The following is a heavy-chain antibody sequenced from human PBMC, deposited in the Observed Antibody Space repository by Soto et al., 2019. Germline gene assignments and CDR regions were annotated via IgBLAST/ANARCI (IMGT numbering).Heavy chain of an antibody. CDR2: IYYSGST. CDR3: ARRWGPAFAY. CDR1: GGSISSYY. J-gene: IGHJ4*02. D-gene: IGHD3-16*01. Sequence: QVQLQESGPGLVKPSETLSLTCTVSGGSISSYYWSWIRQPPGKGLECIGYIYYSGSTNYNPSLKTRVNISVYTSKNLSPLKLSPVTAADTAVYYCARRWGPAFAYWGQATLVTVSS. V-gene: IGHV4-59*08.